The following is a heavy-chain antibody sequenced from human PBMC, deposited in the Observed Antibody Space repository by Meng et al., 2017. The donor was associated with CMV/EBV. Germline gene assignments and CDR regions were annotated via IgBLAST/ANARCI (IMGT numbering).Heavy chain of an antibody. V-gene: IGHV2-5*02. CDR2: IYWDDDK. D-gene: IGHD5-18*01. CDR3: AHRGSYGYHGY. Sequence: QITWKESGPPLVKPTQPLTLTCTFSGFALSTRGVGECWIRQPPGEALEWLALIYWDDDKRYSPSLKSRLTITKDTSKNQVVLTMTNMDPVDTATYYCAHRGSYGYHGYWGQGTLVTVSS. J-gene: IGHJ4*02. CDR1: GFALSTRGVG.